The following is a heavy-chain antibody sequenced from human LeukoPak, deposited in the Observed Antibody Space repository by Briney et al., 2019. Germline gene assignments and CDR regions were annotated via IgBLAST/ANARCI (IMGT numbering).Heavy chain of an antibody. CDR3: ARDSAYYYDSSGYYGY. CDR1: GFAFSSYA. D-gene: IGHD3-22*01. J-gene: IGHJ4*02. Sequence: GGSLRLSCAASGFAFSSYAMHWVRQAPGKGLEWVAVISYDGSNKYYADSVKGRFTISRDNSKNTLYLQMNSLRAEDTAVYYCARDSAYYYDSSGYYGYWGQGTPVTVSS. CDR2: ISYDGSNK. V-gene: IGHV3-30*04.